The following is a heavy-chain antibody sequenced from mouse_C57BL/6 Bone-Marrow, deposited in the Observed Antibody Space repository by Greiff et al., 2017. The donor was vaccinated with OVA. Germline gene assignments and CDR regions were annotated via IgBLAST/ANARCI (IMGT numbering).Heavy chain of an antibody. Sequence: EVQGVESGGGLVQPGGSLSLSCAASGFTFTDYYMSWVRQPPVKALEWLGFIRNKANGYTTEYSASVKGRFTISRDNSQSILYLQMNALRAEDSATYYCARSLYGSSLWYFDVWGTGTTVTVSS. CDR2: IRNKANGYTT. CDR3: ARSLYGSSLWYFDV. J-gene: IGHJ1*03. D-gene: IGHD1-1*01. CDR1: GFTFTDYY. V-gene: IGHV7-3*01.